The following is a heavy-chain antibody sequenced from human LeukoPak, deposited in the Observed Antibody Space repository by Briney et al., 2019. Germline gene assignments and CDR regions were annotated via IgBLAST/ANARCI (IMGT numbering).Heavy chain of an antibody. CDR1: GFTFSSFS. Sequence: GGSLRLSCAASGFTFSSFSMTWVRQAPGKGLEWVSSIRSRGNYVYYADAVKGRFTVSRDNARNSLYLQINNLRAEDTAVYFCARGGGLDVWGQGATVTVSS. V-gene: IGHV3-21*01. CDR2: IRSRGNYV. D-gene: IGHD3-16*01. J-gene: IGHJ6*02. CDR3: ARGGGLDV.